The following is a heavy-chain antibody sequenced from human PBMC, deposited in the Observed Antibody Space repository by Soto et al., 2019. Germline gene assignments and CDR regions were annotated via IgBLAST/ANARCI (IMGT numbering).Heavy chain of an antibody. V-gene: IGHV4-59*08. D-gene: IGHD6-13*01. CDR3: AAAGSLYFYDYIDV. CDR1: GGSITGYS. J-gene: IGHJ6*03. Sequence: QVQLQESGPGLVKPSETLSLTCTVSGGSITGYSWSWIRQPPGKGLEWLGYVYDSGLTNYNPSLMSRLSMALNMSTNQYSLQLSSLTAADPAVYYCAAAGSLYFYDYIDVWGKGTTVTVSS. CDR2: VYDSGLT.